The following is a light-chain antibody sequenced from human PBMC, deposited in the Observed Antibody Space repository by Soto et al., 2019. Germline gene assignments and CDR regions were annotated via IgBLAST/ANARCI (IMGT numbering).Light chain of an antibody. J-gene: IGKJ1*01. Sequence: EIVMTQSPATLPVSPGERATLSCRASQSVSSNLAWYQQKPGQAPRLLIYGASTRATGIPARFSGSGSGTEFTLTISSLQSEDFAVYYCQQYNNWPGTFGKGTKV. V-gene: IGKV3-15*01. CDR3: QQYNNWPGT. CDR2: GAS. CDR1: QSVSSN.